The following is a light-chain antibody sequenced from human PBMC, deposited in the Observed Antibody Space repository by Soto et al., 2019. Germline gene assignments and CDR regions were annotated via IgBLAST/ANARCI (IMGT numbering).Light chain of an antibody. V-gene: IGLV1-40*01. CDR2: GNS. J-gene: IGLJ3*02. CDR1: SSNIGAGYD. CDR3: QSYDSRLSAWV. Sequence: QSVLTQPPSVSGAPGQRVTISCTGSSSNIGAGYDVHWYQQLPGTAPKLLIYGNSNRPSGVPDRFSGSKSGTSASLAITGLQAEDEADYYCQSYDSRLSAWVFGGGTKLNVL.